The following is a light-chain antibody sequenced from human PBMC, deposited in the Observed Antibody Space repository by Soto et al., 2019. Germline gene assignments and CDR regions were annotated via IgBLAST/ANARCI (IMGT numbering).Light chain of an antibody. Sequence: DIQLTQSPSFLSASVGDRVTITCRASQGISSYLAWYQQKPGKAPKLLISTASTLQSGVPSRFSGSGSGTEFTLTISSLQPEDFATYYCQKLNNYPRTCGKGNKVDIK. CDR2: TAS. J-gene: IGKJ1*01. V-gene: IGKV1-9*01. CDR1: QGISSY. CDR3: QKLNNYPRT.